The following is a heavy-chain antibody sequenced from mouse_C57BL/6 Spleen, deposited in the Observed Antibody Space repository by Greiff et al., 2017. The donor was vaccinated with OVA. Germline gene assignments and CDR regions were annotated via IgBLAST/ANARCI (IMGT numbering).Heavy chain of an antibody. CDR2: INPSNGGT. J-gene: IGHJ4*01. CDR3: ARSAIYDGYYYAMDY. V-gene: IGHV1-53*01. Sequence: VQLQQPGTELVKPGASVKLSCKASGYTFTSYWMHWVKQRPGQGLEWIGNINPSNGGTNYNEKFKSKATLTVAKSSSTAYMQLSSLTSEDSAVYYCARSAIYDGYYYAMDYWGQGTSVTVSS. D-gene: IGHD2-3*01. CDR1: GYTFTSYW.